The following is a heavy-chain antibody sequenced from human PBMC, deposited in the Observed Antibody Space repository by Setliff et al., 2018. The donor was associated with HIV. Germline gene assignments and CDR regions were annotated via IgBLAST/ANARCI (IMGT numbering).Heavy chain of an antibody. D-gene: IGHD2-15*01. J-gene: IGHJ6*02. Sequence: PSETLSLTCTVSGGSISSSSYYWGWIRQPPGKGLEWIGSIYYSGSTNYNPSLKSRVTISVDTSKNQFSLKLSSVTAADTAVYYCAKTLPTLYPPHDYYFAMDVWGQGTTVTVSS. CDR2: IYYSGST. CDR3: AKTLPTLYPPHDYYFAMDV. CDR1: GGSISSSSYY. V-gene: IGHV4-39*07.